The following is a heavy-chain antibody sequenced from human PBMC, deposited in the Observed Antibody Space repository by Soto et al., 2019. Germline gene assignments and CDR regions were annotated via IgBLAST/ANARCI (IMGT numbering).Heavy chain of an antibody. Sequence: PGGSLRLSCAASRFSFSTYGMHWVRQAPGKGLEWVAVISYDGSEKYYADSVKGRFTISRDNSKNTLYLEMNSLTTEDTAVYYCAKDRRYNYATDAFDIWGQGTMVTVSS. CDR3: AKDRRYNYATDAFDI. CDR2: ISYDGSEK. V-gene: IGHV3-30*18. J-gene: IGHJ3*02. CDR1: RFSFSTYG. D-gene: IGHD5-18*01.